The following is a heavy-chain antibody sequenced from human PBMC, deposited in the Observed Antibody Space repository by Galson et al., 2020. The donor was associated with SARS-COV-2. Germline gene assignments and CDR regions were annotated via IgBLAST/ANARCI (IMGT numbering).Heavy chain of an antibody. CDR1: GFTFNNYA. Sequence: GESLKISCAASGFTFNNYAMHWVRQAPGKGLEWVALISYEGSIKYYADSVKGRFTISRDSTKNTLYLQMNSLSAGDTAVYYCAKRKEVFWREESNQGMDVWGQGNTFNGSP. CDR2: ISYEGSIK. CDR3: AKRKEVFWREESNQGMDV. J-gene: IGHJ6*01. V-gene: IGHV3-30*18. D-gene: IGHD2-21*01.